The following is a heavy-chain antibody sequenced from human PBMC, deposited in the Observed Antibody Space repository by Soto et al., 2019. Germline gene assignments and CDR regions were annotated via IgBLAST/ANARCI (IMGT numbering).Heavy chain of an antibody. CDR3: AREGGVLTVIGHYYYGMDV. D-gene: IGHD3-16*01. CDR1: GFTFNKFD. Sequence: GGSLRLSCAASGFTFNKFDFHWVRQAPGKGLQWLAVTSFDGNKNYYSASVKGRFTISRDNSNNTLHPQMNNLRGDDTAVYFCAREGGVLTVIGHYYYGMDVWGQGTAVTVSS. CDR2: TSFDGNKN. J-gene: IGHJ6*02. V-gene: IGHV3-30-3*01.